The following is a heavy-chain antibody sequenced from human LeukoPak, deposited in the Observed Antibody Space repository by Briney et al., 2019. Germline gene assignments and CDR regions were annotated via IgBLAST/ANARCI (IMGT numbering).Heavy chain of an antibody. CDR2: IYSTGTT. D-gene: IGHD5-12*01. Sequence: SETLSLTCTVSGYLINSGYCWGWFRQSPGKGLEWIGSIYSTGTTYDNRSLKRRVSISVDPSKNQFSLKLRSVTAADTAVYYCASRATVANIYFDSWGQGNLVTVSS. CDR1: GYLINSGYC. V-gene: IGHV4-38-2*02. J-gene: IGHJ4*02. CDR3: ASRATVANIYFDS.